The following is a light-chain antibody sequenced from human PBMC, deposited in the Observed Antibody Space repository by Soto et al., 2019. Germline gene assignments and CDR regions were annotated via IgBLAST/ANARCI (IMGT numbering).Light chain of an antibody. CDR3: QAWDSSTDVV. J-gene: IGLJ2*01. CDR2: QDS. V-gene: IGLV3-1*01. Sequence: SYDLTQPPSVSVSTGRTASITCSGDKLGDKYACWYQQKPGQSPVLVIYQDSKRPSGIPERFSGSNSGNTATLTISGTQAMDEADYYCQAWDSSTDVVVGGGTKLTVL. CDR1: KLGDKY.